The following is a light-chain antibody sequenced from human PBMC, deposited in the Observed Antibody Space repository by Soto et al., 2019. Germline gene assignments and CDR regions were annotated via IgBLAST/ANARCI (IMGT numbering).Light chain of an antibody. CDR3: QQANSFPIT. Sequence: DIQMTQSPSSVSASVGARVTITCRASQSISTYLAWYQQKPGKAPKLLIYNASSLASGVPSRFSGSGSGTEFTLTISSLQPDDFATYYCQQANSFPITFGQGTRLEIK. J-gene: IGKJ5*01. CDR1: QSISTY. V-gene: IGKV1-5*03. CDR2: NAS.